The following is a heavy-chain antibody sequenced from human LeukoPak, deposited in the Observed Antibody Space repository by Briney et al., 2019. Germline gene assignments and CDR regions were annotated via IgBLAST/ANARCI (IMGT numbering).Heavy chain of an antibody. CDR2: ISYDGSNK. V-gene: IGHV3-30-3*01. J-gene: IGHJ4*02. Sequence: GGSLRLSCAASGFTFSSYAMHWVRQAPGKGLEWVAVISYDGSNKYYADSVKGRFTISRDNSKNTLYLQMNSLRAEDTAVYYCAREGAGGYCSSTSCSFNFDYWGQGTLVTVSS. CDR1: GFTFSSYA. D-gene: IGHD2-2*03. CDR3: AREGAGGYCSSTSCSFNFDY.